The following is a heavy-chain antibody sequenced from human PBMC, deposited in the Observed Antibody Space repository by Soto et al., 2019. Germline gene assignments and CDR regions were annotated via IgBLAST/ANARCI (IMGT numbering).Heavy chain of an antibody. Sequence: GGSLRLSCAGSGFTFSSYAMRWVRQAPGKGLEWVSAISGSGYSTYNADSVKGRFTISRDNSKNTLYLQMNSLRAEDTAVYYCAKTLYYYDTSGYQWGQGTLVTVSS. CDR3: AKTLYYYDTSGYQ. CDR2: ISGSGYST. V-gene: IGHV3-23*01. D-gene: IGHD3-22*01. J-gene: IGHJ4*02. CDR1: GFTFSSYA.